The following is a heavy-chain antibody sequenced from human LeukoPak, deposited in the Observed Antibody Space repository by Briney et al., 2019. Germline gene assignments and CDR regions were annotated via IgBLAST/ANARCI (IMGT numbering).Heavy chain of an antibody. Sequence: ASVKVSYKASGYTFTSYYMHWVRQAPGQGLEWMGWISANNGDTDYPPKLQDRVTMTTDTYTSTAYMELRSLRSDDTAMYYCARESHETREDYWGQGTLVTVSS. CDR1: GYTFTSYY. J-gene: IGHJ4*02. V-gene: IGHV1-18*04. D-gene: IGHD1-1*01. CDR2: ISANNGDT. CDR3: ARESHETREDY.